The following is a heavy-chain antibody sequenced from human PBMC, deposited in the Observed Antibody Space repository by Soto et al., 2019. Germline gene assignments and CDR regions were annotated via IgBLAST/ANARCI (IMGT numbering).Heavy chain of an antibody. Sequence: SETLSLTCAVSGGSISSGGYSWSWIRQPPGKGLEWIGYIYHSGSTYYNPSLKSRVTISVDRSKNPFSLKLSSVTAADTAVYCCARASYYDSSGYYIDYWGQGTLVTVSS. CDR2: IYHSGST. CDR1: GGSISSGGYS. CDR3: ARASYYDSSGYYIDY. V-gene: IGHV4-30-2*01. D-gene: IGHD3-22*01. J-gene: IGHJ4*02.